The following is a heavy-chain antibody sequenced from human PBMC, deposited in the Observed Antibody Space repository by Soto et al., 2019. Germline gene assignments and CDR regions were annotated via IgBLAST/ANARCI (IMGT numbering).Heavy chain of an antibody. CDR1: GGTFSTYS. D-gene: IGHD2-21*01. Sequence: QVQLVQSGAEVKKPGSSVKVSCKDSGGTFSTYSMFWVRQAPGQGLEWMGRIIPMLGVRNYAQRFQDRVTITADKSTATVHMELSSLRSEDTALYDCTIGSWSGEVFDIWGQGTMVSVSS. J-gene: IGHJ3*02. CDR2: IIPMLGVR. V-gene: IGHV1-69*02. CDR3: TIGSWSGEVFDI.